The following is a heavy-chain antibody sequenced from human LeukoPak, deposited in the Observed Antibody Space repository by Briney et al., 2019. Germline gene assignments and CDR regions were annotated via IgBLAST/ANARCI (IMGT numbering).Heavy chain of an antibody. J-gene: IGHJ4*02. D-gene: IGHD2-8*01. CDR2: IRYDGSNK. CDR1: GFTFSSYG. Sequence: GGSLRLSCAASGFTFSSYGMHWVRQAPGKGLEWVAFIRYDGSNKYYADSVNGRFTISRDNSKNTLYLQMNSLRAEDTAVYYCAKVGVMVYAIIDYWGQGTLVTVSS. CDR3: AKVGVMVYAIIDY. V-gene: IGHV3-30*02.